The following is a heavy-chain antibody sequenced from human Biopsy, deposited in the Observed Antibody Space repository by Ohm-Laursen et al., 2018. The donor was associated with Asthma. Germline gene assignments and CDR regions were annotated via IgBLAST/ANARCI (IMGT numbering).Heavy chain of an antibody. J-gene: IGHJ4*02. D-gene: IGHD5-12*01. V-gene: IGHV3-30*18. CDR3: AKRRGYSGHDNDY. Sequence: LSLTCAAFGFMFRSFGMHWVRQAPGKGLEWVAVLSYDGNHKFYEDSVKGRFTISRDNSKNTLYLQMNSLRTEDTAVYYCAKRRGYSGHDNDYWGQGTLVIVSS. CDR1: GFMFRSFG. CDR2: LSYDGNHK.